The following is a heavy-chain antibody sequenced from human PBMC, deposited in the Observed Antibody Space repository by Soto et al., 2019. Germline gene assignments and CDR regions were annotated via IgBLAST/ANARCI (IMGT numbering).Heavy chain of an antibody. J-gene: IGHJ4*02. Sequence: GASVKVSCKASGYAFSVYYVHWVRQAPGQGLEWMGWINPNSGGANYAQKFQGRVSMTMDTSISTAYMELTRLTSDDTAVYFCAREMAPHDNNGYYDYWGQGTLVTVSS. CDR3: AREMAPHDNNGYYDY. V-gene: IGHV1-2*02. CDR1: GYAFSVYY. CDR2: INPNSGGA. D-gene: IGHD3-22*01.